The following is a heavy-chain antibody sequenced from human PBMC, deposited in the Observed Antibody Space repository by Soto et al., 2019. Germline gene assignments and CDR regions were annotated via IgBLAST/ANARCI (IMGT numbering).Heavy chain of an antibody. CDR1: GASISPY. CDR2: VYYTGST. D-gene: IGHD2-15*01. V-gene: IGHV4-59*08. CDR3: ARHHEYCSGGTCYVVDY. J-gene: IGHJ4*02. Sequence: QVQLQESGPGLVKPSETLSLTCTVSGASISPYWTWIRQPPGKELEWIGYVYYTGSTNYSPSLESRVTMSRDTSKSQFSLMLTSVTAADTAVYYCARHHEYCSGGTCYVVDYWGPGTLVTVSS.